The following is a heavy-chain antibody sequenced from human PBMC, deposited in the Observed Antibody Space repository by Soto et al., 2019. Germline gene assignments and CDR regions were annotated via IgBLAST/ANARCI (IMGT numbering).Heavy chain of an antibody. CDR1: GGSFSGYY. CDR2: INHSGST. Sequence: SETLSLTCAVYGGSFSGYYWSWIRQPPGKGLEWIGEINHSGSTNYNPSLKSRVTISVDTSKNQFSLKLSSVTAADTAVYYCARRGAMVRGVINVPYYYYYYMDVWGKGTTVTVSS. J-gene: IGHJ6*03. V-gene: IGHV4-34*01. CDR3: ARRGAMVRGVINVPYYYYYYMDV. D-gene: IGHD3-10*01.